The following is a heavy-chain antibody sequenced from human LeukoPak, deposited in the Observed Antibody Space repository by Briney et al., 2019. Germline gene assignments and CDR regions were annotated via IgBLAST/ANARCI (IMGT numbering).Heavy chain of an antibody. Sequence: GGSLRLSCAASGXTFDDYDMSWVRQAPGKGLEWVSGINWNGGSTGYADSVKGRFTISRDNARNSLYLQMNSLRAEDTALYYCARIAMAGIGDGFDIWGQGTMATVSS. D-gene: IGHD6-19*01. CDR3: ARIAMAGIGDGFDI. V-gene: IGHV3-20*04. CDR1: GXTFDDYD. J-gene: IGHJ3*02. CDR2: INWNGGST.